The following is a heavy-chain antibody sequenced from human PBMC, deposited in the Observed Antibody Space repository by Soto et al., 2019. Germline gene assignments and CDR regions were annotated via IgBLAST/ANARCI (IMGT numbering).Heavy chain of an antibody. D-gene: IGHD3-16*01. CDR1: GYIFVNYG. Sequence: QVQLVQSGDEVRKPGSSVKVSCKASGYIFVNYGIAWVRQAPGQGLEWMGWISPYSGNTHYASKVQGRLTMXTXTXXRTAYLDLGSLTSDDTAVYYCAMVDNYVTPTPQDVWGQGTTVTVSS. V-gene: IGHV1-18*01. CDR3: AMVDNYVTPTPQDV. J-gene: IGHJ6*02. CDR2: ISPYSGNT.